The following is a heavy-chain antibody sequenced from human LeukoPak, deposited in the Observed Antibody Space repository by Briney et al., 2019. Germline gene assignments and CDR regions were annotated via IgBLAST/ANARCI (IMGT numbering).Heavy chain of an antibody. Sequence: GGSLRLSCAASGFTFSTYAMSWVRQAPGKGLEWVSAISGSGGSTYYADSVKGRFTISRDNSRSTLYLQMNSLRAEDTAVYYCAKDYDRGAFNIWGQATMVTVSS. CDR2: ISGSGGST. CDR3: AKDYDRGAFNI. CDR1: GFTFSTYA. J-gene: IGHJ3*02. D-gene: IGHD3-22*01. V-gene: IGHV3-23*01.